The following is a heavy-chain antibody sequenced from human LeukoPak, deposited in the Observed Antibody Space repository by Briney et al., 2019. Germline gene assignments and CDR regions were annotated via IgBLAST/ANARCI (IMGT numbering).Heavy chain of an antibody. V-gene: IGHV3-9*01. D-gene: IGHD6-13*01. CDR3: AKDASSGSSWYYFDY. CDR2: ISWNSGSI. CDR1: GFTFDDYA. Sequence: PGRSLKLSFAASGFTFDDYAMHWVRPAPGKGLGWVSGISWNSGSIGYADSVKGRFTISRDNAKNSLYLQMNSPRAEDTALYYCAKDASSGSSWYYFDYWGQGTLVTVSS. J-gene: IGHJ4*02.